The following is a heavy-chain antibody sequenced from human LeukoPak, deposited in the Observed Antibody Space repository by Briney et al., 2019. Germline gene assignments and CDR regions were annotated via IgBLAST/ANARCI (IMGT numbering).Heavy chain of an antibody. CDR3: ARMNVEMSTTGFDY. CDR2: IYHSGST. V-gene: IGHV4-4*02. J-gene: IGHJ4*02. D-gene: IGHD5-24*01. Sequence: PSETLSLTCAVSGGSISSGNWWSWVRQPPGKGLEWIGQIYHSGSTNYNPSLKSRVTISVDTSKNRFSLRLSSVTAADTAVYYCARMNVEMSTTGFDYWGQGTLVTVSS. CDR1: GGSISSGNW.